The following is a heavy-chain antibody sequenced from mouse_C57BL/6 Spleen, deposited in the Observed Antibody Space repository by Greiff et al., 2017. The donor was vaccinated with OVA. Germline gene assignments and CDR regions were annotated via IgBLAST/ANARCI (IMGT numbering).Heavy chain of an antibody. CDR3: ASYYGSSSYYAMDY. CDR1: GYTFTSYW. V-gene: IGHV1-61*01. J-gene: IGHJ4*01. D-gene: IGHD1-1*01. Sequence: QVQLQQPGAELVRPGSSVKLSCKASGYTFTSYWMDWVKQRPGQGLEWIGNIYPSDSETHYNQKFKDKATLTVDKSSSTAYMQLSSLTSEDTAVYYCASYYGSSSYYAMDYWGQGTSVTVSS. CDR2: IYPSDSET.